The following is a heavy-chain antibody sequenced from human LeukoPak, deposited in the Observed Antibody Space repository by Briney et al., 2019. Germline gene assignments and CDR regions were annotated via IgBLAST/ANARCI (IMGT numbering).Heavy chain of an antibody. CDR1: DYSINSDYY. D-gene: IGHD6-13*01. CDR2: IYHSGST. CDR3: ARGVYSSLDY. V-gene: IGHV4-38-2*02. J-gene: IGHJ4*02. Sequence: SETLSLTCTVSDYSINSDYYWGWIRQPPGKGLEWIGSIYHSGSTYYNPSLKSRVTISVDTSKNRFSLKLSSVTAADTAVYYCARGVYSSLDYWGQGTLVTVSS.